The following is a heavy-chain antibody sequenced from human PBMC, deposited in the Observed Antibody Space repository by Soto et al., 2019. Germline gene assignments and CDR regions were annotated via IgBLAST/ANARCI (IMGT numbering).Heavy chain of an antibody. V-gene: IGHV4-34*01. D-gene: IGHD3-10*01. CDR3: ARGGRRGYGSGSYYNGRLDY. Sequence: ASETLFLTCAVYGGSFSGFYWGWIRQPPGKGLEWIGEFNHSGSTNDNPSLKSRVTISVDTSKNQFSLKLSSVTAADTAVYYCARGGRRGYGSGSYYNGRLDYWGQGTLVTVSS. J-gene: IGHJ4*02. CDR1: GGSFSGFY. CDR2: FNHSGST.